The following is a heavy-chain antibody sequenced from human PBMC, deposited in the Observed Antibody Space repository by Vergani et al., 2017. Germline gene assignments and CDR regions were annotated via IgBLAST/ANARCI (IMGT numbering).Heavy chain of an antibody. V-gene: IGHV4-34*01. D-gene: IGHD6-19*01. Sequence: QVQLQQWGAGLLKPSETLSLTCAVYGGSFSGYYWSWIRQPPGKGLEWIGEINHSGSTNYNPSLKSRVTISVDTSKNRVALKLSCGTAADTAVDYCAGGWIRNGSGWNIYYYGMDVWGQGTTVTVSS. J-gene: IGHJ6*02. CDR3: AGGWIRNGSGWNIYYYGMDV. CDR1: GGSFSGYY. CDR2: INHSGST.